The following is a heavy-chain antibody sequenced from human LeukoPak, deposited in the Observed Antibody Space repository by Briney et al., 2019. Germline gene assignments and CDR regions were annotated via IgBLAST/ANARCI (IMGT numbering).Heavy chain of an antibody. CDR1: GYTFSAYH. CDR2: ISNDGDKK. D-gene: IGHD2-15*01. Sequence: SCKTSGYTFSAYHMQPVSQAPGKGLDWVAVISNDGDKKYYADSVKGRVTISRDNSKNTLYLDLNSLRIEDTSVFYCARSAEGGRPLDYLGQPSKVTV. CDR3: ARSAEGGRPLDY. J-gene: IGHJ4*02. V-gene: IGHV3-30-3*01.